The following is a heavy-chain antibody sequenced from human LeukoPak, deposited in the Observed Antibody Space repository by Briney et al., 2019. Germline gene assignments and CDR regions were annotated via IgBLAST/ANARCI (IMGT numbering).Heavy chain of an antibody. CDR1: GFTFSSFG. CDR2: ISSSSSTI. D-gene: IGHD4-17*01. J-gene: IGHJ6*03. V-gene: IGHV3-48*01. CDR3: AKVVDYGDYYYYYMDV. Sequence: PGGSLRLSCAASGFTFSSFGINWVRQAPGKGPEWVSYISSSSSTIYYADSVKGRFTISRDNAKNSLYLQMNSLRAEDTAVYYCAKVVDYGDYYYYYMDVWGKGTTVTVSS.